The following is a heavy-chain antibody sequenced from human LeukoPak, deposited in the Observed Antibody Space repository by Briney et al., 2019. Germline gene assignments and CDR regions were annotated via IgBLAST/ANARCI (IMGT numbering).Heavy chain of an antibody. CDR3: ATSRYYYDSSGYPEYFQH. V-gene: IGHV3-30*02. J-gene: IGHJ1*01. CDR1: GFTFSSYV. D-gene: IGHD3-22*01. Sequence: SGGSLRLSCTASGFTFSSYVMHWVRQAPAKGLEWVACIRYDGSNKYYADSVKGRFTISRDNSKNTLYLQMNSLRAEDTAVYYCATSRYYYDSSGYPEYFQHWGQGTLVTVSS. CDR2: IRYDGSNK.